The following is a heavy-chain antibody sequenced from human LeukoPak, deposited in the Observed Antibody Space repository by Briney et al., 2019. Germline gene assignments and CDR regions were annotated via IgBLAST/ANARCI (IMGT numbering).Heavy chain of an antibody. Sequence: QPGGSLRLSCTASGFTFSGYWMNWVRQAPGKGPEWVAHINSADNVEYYTDSVRGRFTMSRDNAKDLLYLHLNSLRDEDTAVYYCARDTVNGPFVISLDLWGQGVLVTVSS. V-gene: IGHV3-48*02. CDR3: ARDTVNGPFVISLDL. D-gene: IGHD2-8*01. CDR2: INSADNVE. CDR1: GFTFSGYW. J-gene: IGHJ5*02.